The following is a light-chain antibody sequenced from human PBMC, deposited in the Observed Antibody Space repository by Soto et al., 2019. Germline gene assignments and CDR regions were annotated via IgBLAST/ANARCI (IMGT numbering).Light chain of an antibody. CDR1: SSNIGALYD. CDR3: QSYDNSLSGHVV. CDR2: DNN. Sequence: QSVLTQPPSVSGAPGQRATISCTGSSSNIGALYDVNWYQQLPGTAPKLLIYDNNNRPSGVPDRFSGSKSGTSASLAITGLQAEDEADYYCQSYDNSLSGHVVFGGGTKVTVL. V-gene: IGLV1-40*01. J-gene: IGLJ2*01.